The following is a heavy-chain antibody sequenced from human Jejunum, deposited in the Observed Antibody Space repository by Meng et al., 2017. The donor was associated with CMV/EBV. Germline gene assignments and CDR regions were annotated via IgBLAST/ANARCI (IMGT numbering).Heavy chain of an antibody. Sequence: QVQLRESGPGLVNPSETLSLTCTVFVDSMNSHYWSWIRQSPGKKPEWIGNIYYTGNTNYNPSLKSRVTISMDTSRKQFSLRLNSVTAADTAIYYCAGDIAAVWMISWGQGTLVTVSS. CDR2: IYYTGNT. CDR3: AGDIAAVWMIS. D-gene: IGHD6-13*01. CDR1: VDSMNSHY. V-gene: IGHV4-59*11. J-gene: IGHJ5*02.